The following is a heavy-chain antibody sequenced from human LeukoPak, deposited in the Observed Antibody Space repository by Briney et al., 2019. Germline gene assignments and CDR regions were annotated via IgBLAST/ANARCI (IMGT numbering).Heavy chain of an antibody. Sequence: SETLSLTCTVSGDSIGSSTYYWGWVRQPPGKGLEWIGSIYYTGSSYYNPSLKSRATVSVDTSKNQFSLRLNSTAAADTAVYYCGGFSTTVTTGDYWGQGTLVTVSS. CDR2: IYYTGSS. CDR1: GDSIGSSTYY. CDR3: GGFSTTVTTGDY. V-gene: IGHV4-39*01. J-gene: IGHJ4*02. D-gene: IGHD4-17*01.